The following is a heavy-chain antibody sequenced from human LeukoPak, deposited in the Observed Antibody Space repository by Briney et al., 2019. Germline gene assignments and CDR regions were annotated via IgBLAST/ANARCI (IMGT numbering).Heavy chain of an antibody. D-gene: IGHD1-1*01. CDR1: GFTFSSNS. CDR2: ISSSSSYI. CDR3: ARAGWNDGDWFDP. J-gene: IGHJ5*02. V-gene: IGHV3-21*01. Sequence: GGSLTLYCAASGFTFSSNSMNWLRQAPGKGLEWVSSISSSSSYIYYADSVKGRFTISRDNAKNSLYLQMNSLRAEDTAVYYCARAGWNDGDWFDPWGQGTLVTVSS.